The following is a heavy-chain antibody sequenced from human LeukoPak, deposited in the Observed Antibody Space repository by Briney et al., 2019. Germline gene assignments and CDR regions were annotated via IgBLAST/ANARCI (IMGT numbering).Heavy chain of an antibody. V-gene: IGHV1-2*02. CDR3: ATDSYNWNHFDY. D-gene: IGHD1-20*01. CDR2: INPNSGGT. Sequence: ASVKVSCKASGYTFTGYYMHWVRQAPGQGLEWMGWINPNSGGTNYAQKFQGRVTMTRDTSISTAYMELSSLRSEDTAVYYCATDSYNWNHFDYWGQGTLVTVSS. CDR1: GYTFTGYY. J-gene: IGHJ4*02.